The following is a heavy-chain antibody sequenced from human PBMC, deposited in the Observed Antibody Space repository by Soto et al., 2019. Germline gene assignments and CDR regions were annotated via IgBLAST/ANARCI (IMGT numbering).Heavy chain of an antibody. CDR3: AHRLTATAFDI. CDR2: IYWDDDK. CDR1: GFSLSTSGVA. V-gene: IGHV2-5*02. Sequence: QITLKESGPTLAKPTQTLTLTCTFSGFSLSTSGVAVGWIRQPPGKALEWLALIYWDDDKRYSPSMKGRLTITRDTSKNQVVLIMTNMDPEDTATYYCAHRLTATAFDIWGQGTMVTVSS. J-gene: IGHJ3*02. D-gene: IGHD2-21*02.